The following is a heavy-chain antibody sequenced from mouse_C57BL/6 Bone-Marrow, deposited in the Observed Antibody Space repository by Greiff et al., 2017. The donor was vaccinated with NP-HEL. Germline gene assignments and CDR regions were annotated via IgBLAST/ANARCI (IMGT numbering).Heavy chain of an antibody. CDR3: ARGDYGSSRLGYAMDD. CDR1: GYAFSSYW. J-gene: IGHJ4*01. Sequence: QVQLKESGAELVKPGASVKISCKASGYAFSSYWMNWVKERPGKGLEWIGQIYPGDGDTKYNGKFKGKATLTADKSSSTAYMQVSSLTSEDSAVYCCARGDYGSSRLGYAMDDWGQGTSVTVSS. V-gene: IGHV1-80*01. D-gene: IGHD1-1*01. CDR2: IYPGDGDT.